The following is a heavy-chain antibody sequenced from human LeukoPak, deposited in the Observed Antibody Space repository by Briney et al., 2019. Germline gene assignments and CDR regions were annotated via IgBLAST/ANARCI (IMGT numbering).Heavy chain of an antibody. V-gene: IGHV3-21*06. CDR1: GFTFSTFA. CDR2: ITGSGPYI. CDR3: VRDVGAVRGEVYFDY. Sequence: GGSLRLSCEASGFTFSTFAMHWVRLSPGKGLEWVSSITGSGPYILYADSVKRRFTISRDNTKNLLYLEMNSLRAEDTAMYYCVRDVGAVRGEVYFDYWGQGTLVTVSS. D-gene: IGHD3-16*01. J-gene: IGHJ4*02.